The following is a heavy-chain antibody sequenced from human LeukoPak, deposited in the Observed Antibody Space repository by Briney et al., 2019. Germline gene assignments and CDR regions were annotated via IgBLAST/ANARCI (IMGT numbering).Heavy chain of an antibody. CDR3: AGEGPAATRKTYGMDV. CDR2: INSDGSST. CDR1: GFTFSSYW. D-gene: IGHD2-2*01. V-gene: IGHV3-74*01. Sequence: GGSLRLSCAASGFTFSSYWMHWVRQAPGKGLVWVSRINSDGSSTSYADSVKGRFTISRDNAKNTLYLQMNSLRAEDTAVYYCAGEGPAATRKTYGMDVWGKGTTVTVSS. J-gene: IGHJ6*04.